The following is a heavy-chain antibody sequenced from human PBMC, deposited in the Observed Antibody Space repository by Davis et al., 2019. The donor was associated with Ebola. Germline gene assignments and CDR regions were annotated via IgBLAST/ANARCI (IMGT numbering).Heavy chain of an antibody. D-gene: IGHD3-22*01. Sequence: ASVKVSCKASGYTFTSYYMHWVRQAHGQGLEWMGIINPSGGSTNYAQKFQGRVTITADESTSTAYMELSSLRSEDTAVYYCARGLGDSNEGAWKFDYWGQGTLVTVSS. CDR1: GYTFTSYY. CDR2: INPSGGST. CDR3: ARGLGDSNEGAWKFDY. V-gene: IGHV1-46*01. J-gene: IGHJ4*02.